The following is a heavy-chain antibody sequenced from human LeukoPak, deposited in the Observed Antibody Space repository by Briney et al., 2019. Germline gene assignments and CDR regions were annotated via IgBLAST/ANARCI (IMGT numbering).Heavy chain of an antibody. CDR1: GFTFSSYA. CDR2: ISGSGGST. V-gene: IGHV3-23*01. D-gene: IGHD2-2*01. Sequence: GVSLRLSCAASGFTFSSYAMSWVRQAPGKGLEWVSAISGSGGSTYYADSVKGRFTISRDNSKNTLYLQMNSLRAEDTAVYYCAKWSIVVVPAAMEGIVDYWGQGTLVTVSS. CDR3: AKWSIVVVPAAMEGIVDY. J-gene: IGHJ4*02.